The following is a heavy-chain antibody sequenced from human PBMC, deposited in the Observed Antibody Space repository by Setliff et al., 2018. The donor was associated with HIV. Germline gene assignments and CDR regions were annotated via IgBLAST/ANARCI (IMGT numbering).Heavy chain of an antibody. V-gene: IGHV4-59*11. CDR1: GGSIRSH. CDR3: ARVDRVESAFDI. J-gene: IGHJ3*02. D-gene: IGHD2-15*01. Sequence: SETLSLTCSVSGGSIRSHWSWIRQPPGKGLEWVGYIHYSESTKYNSSLKRRVTMSIDTSKNQFSLKLSSAPAADTAIYYCARVDRVESAFDIWGQGAMVTVS. CDR2: IHYSEST.